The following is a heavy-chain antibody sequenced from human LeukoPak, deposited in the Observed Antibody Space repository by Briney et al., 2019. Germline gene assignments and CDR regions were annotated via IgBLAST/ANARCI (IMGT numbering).Heavy chain of an antibody. Sequence: ASVKVSCKASGYTFTSYGISWVRQAPGQGFEWMGWISAYNGNTNYAQKLQGRVTMTTDTSTSTAYMELRSLRPDDTAVYYCARDANYDSSGYTPFDYWGQGTLVTVSS. V-gene: IGHV1-18*01. CDR2: ISAYNGNT. CDR1: GYTFTSYG. D-gene: IGHD3-22*01. CDR3: ARDANYDSSGYTPFDY. J-gene: IGHJ4*02.